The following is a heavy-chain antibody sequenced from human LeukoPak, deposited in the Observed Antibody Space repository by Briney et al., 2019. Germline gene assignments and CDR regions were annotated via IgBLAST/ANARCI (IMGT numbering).Heavy chain of an antibody. Sequence: ASVKVSCKASGYTFTSYGISWVRQAPGQGLEWMGWISAYNGNTNYAQKLQGRVTMTTDTSTSTAYMELRSLRSDDTAVYYCARDRYYDFWSGYSHFDYWGQGTLVTVSS. V-gene: IGHV1-18*01. CDR1: GYTFTSYG. CDR3: ARDRYYDFWSGYSHFDY. D-gene: IGHD3-3*01. J-gene: IGHJ4*02. CDR2: ISAYNGNT.